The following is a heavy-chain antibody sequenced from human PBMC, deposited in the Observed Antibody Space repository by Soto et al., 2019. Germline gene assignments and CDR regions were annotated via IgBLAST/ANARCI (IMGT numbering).Heavy chain of an antibody. CDR3: ARANDFWSPRYYYGMDV. CDR2: MNPNSGNT. D-gene: IGHD3-3*01. Sequence: VKVSCKASGYTFTSYDINWVRQATGQGLEWMGWMNPNSGNTGYAQKFQGRVTMTRNTSISTAYMELSSLRSEDTAVYYCARANDFWSPRYYYGMDVWGQGTTVTVSS. V-gene: IGHV1-8*01. CDR1: GYTFTSYD. J-gene: IGHJ6*02.